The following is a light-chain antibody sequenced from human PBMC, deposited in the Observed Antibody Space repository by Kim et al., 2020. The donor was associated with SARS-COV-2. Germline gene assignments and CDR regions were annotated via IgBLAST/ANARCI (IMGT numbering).Light chain of an antibody. CDR2: KDS. V-gene: IGLV3-25*03. Sequence: VSPGQTARITCSGDALPKKYVYCYQQKPGQAPVLVIYKDSERPSVVPERFSGSSSGTTVTLTISGVQAEDEADYYCQSADSSGTWVFGGGTQLTVL. CDR1: ALPKKY. J-gene: IGLJ3*02. CDR3: QSADSSGTWV.